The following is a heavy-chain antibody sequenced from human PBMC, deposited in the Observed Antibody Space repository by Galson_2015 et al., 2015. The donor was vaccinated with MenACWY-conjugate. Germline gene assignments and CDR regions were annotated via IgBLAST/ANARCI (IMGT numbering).Heavy chain of an antibody. D-gene: IGHD6-13*01. CDR2: ISYDGSNE. V-gene: IGHV3-30*18. CDR1: GFTFRRFG. J-gene: IGHJ6*03. CDR3: AKDWSVPYSTISYYFYMDV. Sequence: SLRLSCAASGFTFRRFGMHWVRQAPGQGLEWMAVISYDGSNESYADSVKGRFTISRDNSKNTLYLHMNSLKADDTAVYYCAKDWSVPYSTISYYFYMDVWGKGTTVTVSS.